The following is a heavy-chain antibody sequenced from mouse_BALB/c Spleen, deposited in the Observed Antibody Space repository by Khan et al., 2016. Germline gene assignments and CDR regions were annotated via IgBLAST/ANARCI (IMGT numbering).Heavy chain of an antibody. V-gene: IGHV5-17*02. CDR2: ISSGSNTI. CDR3: AGRIGTRDYYGVDY. CDR1: GFNFSSFG. J-gene: IGHJ4*01. Sequence: EVELVESGGGLVQPGGSRKLSCAASGFNFSSFGMHWVRQAPEKGLEWVAYISSGSNTIYYADTVKGRFTISRDNPTKTLFLQMTSLRSEDTAMEYCAGRIGTRDYYGVDYWGQGTSVTVSS. D-gene: IGHD2-5*01.